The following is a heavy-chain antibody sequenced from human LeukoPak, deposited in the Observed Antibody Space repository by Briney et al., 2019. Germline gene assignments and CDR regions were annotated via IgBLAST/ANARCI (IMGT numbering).Heavy chain of an antibody. Sequence: GGSLRLSCAASGFTFSDYYMSWIRQAPGKGLEGVSYISSSGSTIYYADSVKGRFTISRDNAKNSLYLQMNSLRAEDTAVYYCARDEWEWVAFDIWGQGTMVTVSS. J-gene: IGHJ3*02. D-gene: IGHD1-26*01. CDR3: ARDEWEWVAFDI. V-gene: IGHV3-11*04. CDR2: ISSSGSTI. CDR1: GFTFSDYY.